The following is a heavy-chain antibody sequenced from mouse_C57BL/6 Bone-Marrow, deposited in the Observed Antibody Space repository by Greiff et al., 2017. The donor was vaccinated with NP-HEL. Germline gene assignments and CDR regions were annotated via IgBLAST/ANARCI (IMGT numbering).Heavy chain of an antibody. V-gene: IGHV7-1*01. D-gene: IGHD1-1*01. CDR1: GFTFSDFY. Sequence: EVKLVESGGGLVQSGRSLRLSCATSGFTFSDFYMEWVRQAPGQGLEWIAASRNKANDYTTEYSASVKGRFIVYRDTSQSLLYLQMNALRAEDTAIYYCARDPYYYGSGYCPYWYFDVWGTGTTVTVSS. CDR2: SRNKANDYTT. CDR3: ARDPYYYGSGYCPYWYFDV. J-gene: IGHJ1*03.